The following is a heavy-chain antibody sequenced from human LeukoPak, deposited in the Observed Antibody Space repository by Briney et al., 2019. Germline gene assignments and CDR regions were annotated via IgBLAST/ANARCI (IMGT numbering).Heavy chain of an antibody. V-gene: IGHV3-48*03. D-gene: IGHD1-1*01. CDR2: ISSSGSTI. CDR3: AKATGTLGN. J-gene: IGHJ4*02. CDR1: GFTFSSYE. Sequence: GGSLRLSCAASGFTFSSYEMNWVRQAPGKGLEWVSYISSSGSTIYYADSVKGRFTISRDNAKNSLYLQMNSLTAEDTAIYYCAKATGTLGNWGQGTLVTVSS.